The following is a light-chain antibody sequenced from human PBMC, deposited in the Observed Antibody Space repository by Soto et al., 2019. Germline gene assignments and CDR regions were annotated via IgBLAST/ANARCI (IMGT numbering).Light chain of an antibody. CDR1: SSDVGRYNY. CDR2: EVS. Sequence: QSALTQPASVSGSPGQSITISCTGTSSDVGRYNYVSWYQQCPGKAPKLMIYEVSNRPSGVSNRFSASKSGNTASLTISGLQAEDEADYYCTSYTSSTTWVFGGGTKLTVL. J-gene: IGLJ3*02. CDR3: TSYTSSTTWV. V-gene: IGLV2-14*01.